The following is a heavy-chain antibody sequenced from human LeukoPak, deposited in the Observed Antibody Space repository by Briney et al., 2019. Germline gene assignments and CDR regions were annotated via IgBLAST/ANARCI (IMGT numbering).Heavy chain of an antibody. Sequence: PGGSLRLSCRASGFAFNEHGMSWVRQVPGKGLEWVSGINWSGGSTGYADPLRGRFTISRDDAKYSLYLQMDSLRAEDTALYYCARAPITSPFYFDYWGQGTLVTVSS. CDR2: INWSGGST. J-gene: IGHJ4*02. CDR1: GFAFNEHG. D-gene: IGHD2-2*01. CDR3: ARAPITSPFYFDY. V-gene: IGHV3-20*04.